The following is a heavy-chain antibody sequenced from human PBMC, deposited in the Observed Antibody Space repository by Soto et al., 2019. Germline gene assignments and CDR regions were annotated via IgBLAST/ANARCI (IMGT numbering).Heavy chain of an antibody. CDR1: GFTFSSYA. CDR3: ARTQNPYYYYMDV. V-gene: IGHV3-30-3*01. CDR2: ISYDGSNK. J-gene: IGHJ6*03. Sequence: QVQLVESGGGVVQPGRSLRLSCAASGFTFSSYAMHWVRQAPGKGLEWVAVISYDGSNKYYADSVKGRFTMSRDNSKNTLYLQMNSLRAEDTAVYYCARTQNPYYYYMDVWGKGTTVTVSS.